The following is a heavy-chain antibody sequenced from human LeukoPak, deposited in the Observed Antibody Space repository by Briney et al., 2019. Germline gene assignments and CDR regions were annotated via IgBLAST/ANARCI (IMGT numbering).Heavy chain of an antibody. D-gene: IGHD3-10*01. J-gene: IGHJ4*02. Sequence: WIRQPPGKGLEWVSGISGSGGNTYYADSVKGRFTISRDNSKNTLYLQMSSLRAEDTAVYYCAKDRDITMVRGVTFDWGQGTLVTVSS. V-gene: IGHV3-23*01. CDR2: ISGSGGNT. CDR3: AKDRDITMVRGVTFD.